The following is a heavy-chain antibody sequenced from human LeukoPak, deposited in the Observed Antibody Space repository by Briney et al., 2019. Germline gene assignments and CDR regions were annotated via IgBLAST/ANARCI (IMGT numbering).Heavy chain of an antibody. CDR3: ARVIGSGSYKTYYYYYMDV. D-gene: IGHD3-10*01. V-gene: IGHV4-34*01. J-gene: IGHJ6*03. CDR2: INHSGST. CDR1: GGSFSGYY. Sequence: SETLSLTCAVYGGSFSGYYWSWIRQPPGKGLEWIGEINHSGSTNYNPSLKSRVTISVDTSKNQFSLKLSSVTAADTAVYYCARVIGSGSYKTYYYYYMDVWGKGTTVTVSS.